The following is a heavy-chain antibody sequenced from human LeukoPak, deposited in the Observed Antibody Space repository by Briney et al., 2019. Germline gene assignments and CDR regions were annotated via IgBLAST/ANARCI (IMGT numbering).Heavy chain of an antibody. V-gene: IGHV4-59*01. CDR1: GDFITASY. CDR3: ATNTGTVFDY. D-gene: IGHD7-27*01. CDR2: VYYSGST. Sequence: SETLSLACTVSGDFITASYWSWIRQPPGKGLEWIGYVYYSGSTEYNPSLRSRVTISLEMSKHQFSLNVTSVTAADTAVYYCATNTGTVFDYWGQGALVTVSS. J-gene: IGHJ4*02.